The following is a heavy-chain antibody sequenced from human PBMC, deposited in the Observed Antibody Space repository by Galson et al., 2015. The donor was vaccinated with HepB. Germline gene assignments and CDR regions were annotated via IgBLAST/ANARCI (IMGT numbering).Heavy chain of an antibody. CDR2: IWYDGSNK. V-gene: IGHV3-33*01. Sequence: SLRLSCAASGFTFSDYGVHWVRQAPGKGLEWLAVIWYDGSNKYYADSLKGRLTISRDNSKNTLYLQMNSLRAEDTAVYYCAREGMTAVTNFDYWGQGTLVTGAS. CDR3: AREGMTAVTNFDY. D-gene: IGHD4-17*01. CDR1: GFTFSDYG. J-gene: IGHJ4*02.